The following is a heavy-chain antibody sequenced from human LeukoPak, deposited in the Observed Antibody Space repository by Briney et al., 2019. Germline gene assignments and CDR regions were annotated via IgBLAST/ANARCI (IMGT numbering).Heavy chain of an antibody. J-gene: IGHJ4*02. CDR3: ARALYSYGYANNPFDY. D-gene: IGHD5-18*01. CDR2: IFYSGST. Sequence: PSETLSLTCTVSGGSISSSNYYWGWIRQPPGRGLEWIGSIFYSGSTYYNPSLKSRVTISVDTSKNQFSLKLSSVTAADTAVYYCARALYSYGYANNPFDYWGQGTLVTVSS. CDR1: GGSISSSNYY. V-gene: IGHV4-39*07.